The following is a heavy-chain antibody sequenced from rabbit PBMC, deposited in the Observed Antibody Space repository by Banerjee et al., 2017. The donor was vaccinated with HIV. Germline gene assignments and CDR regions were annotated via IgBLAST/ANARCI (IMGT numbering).Heavy chain of an antibody. CDR1: GFSFSNKYV. J-gene: IGHJ4*01. D-gene: IGHD1-1*01. Sequence: QEQQEESGGGLVQPEGSLTLTCTASGFSFSNKYVMCWVRQAPGKGLEWIACINTSSGNTVYASCAKGRFTISKTSSTTVTLQMTSLTAADSSSYFCARSYGDSGYSSYYLWGPGSLVTVS. V-gene: IGHV1S45*01. CDR2: INTSSGNT. CDR3: ARSYGDSGYSSYYL.